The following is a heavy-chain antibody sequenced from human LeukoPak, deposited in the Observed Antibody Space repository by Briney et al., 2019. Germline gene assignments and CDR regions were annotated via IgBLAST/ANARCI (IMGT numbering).Heavy chain of an antibody. V-gene: IGHV4-34*01. CDR2: INHSGST. J-gene: IGHJ4*02. CDR3: ARVGDDYVWGSYRPPDFDY. D-gene: IGHD3-16*02. CDR1: GVSFSGYY. Sequence: PSETLSLTCAVYGVSFSGYYWSWIRQPPGKGLEWIGEINHSGSTNYNPSLKSRVTISVDTSKNQFSLKLSSVTAADTAVYYCARVGDDYVWGSYRPPDFDYWGQGTLVTVSS.